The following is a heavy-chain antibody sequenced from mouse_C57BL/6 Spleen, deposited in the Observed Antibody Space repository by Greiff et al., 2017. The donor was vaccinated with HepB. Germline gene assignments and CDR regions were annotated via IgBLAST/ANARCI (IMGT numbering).Heavy chain of an antibody. Sequence: QVQLQQPGAELVKPGASVNVSCKASGYTFTSYWMHWVKQRPGQGLEWIGRIHPSDSDTNYNQKFKGKATLTVDKSSSTAYMQLSSLTSEDSAVYYCAIYGQYYAMDYWGQGTSVTVSS. CDR2: IHPSDSDT. J-gene: IGHJ4*01. CDR1: GYTFTSYW. D-gene: IGHD1-1*02. CDR3: AIYGQYYAMDY. V-gene: IGHV1-74*01.